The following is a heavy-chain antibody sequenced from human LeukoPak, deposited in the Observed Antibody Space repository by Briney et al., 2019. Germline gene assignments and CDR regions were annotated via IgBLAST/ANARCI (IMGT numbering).Heavy chain of an antibody. CDR1: GFTFSSYA. J-gene: IGHJ6*02. CDR3: AKGNIAARQDIMDV. Sequence: GGSLRLSCAASGFTFSSYAMSWVRQAPGKGLEWVSLISGSGGSTYYADSVKGRFTISRDNSKNTLYLQTNSLRVEDTAVYYCAKGNIAARQDIMDVWGQGTTVTVSS. CDR2: ISGSGGST. D-gene: IGHD6-6*01. V-gene: IGHV3-23*01.